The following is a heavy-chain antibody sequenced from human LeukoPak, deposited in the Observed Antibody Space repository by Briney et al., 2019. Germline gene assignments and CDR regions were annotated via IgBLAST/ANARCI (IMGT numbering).Heavy chain of an antibody. J-gene: IGHJ4*02. CDR2: IYYSGST. V-gene: IGHV4-31*03. CDR1: GGSISSGGYY. Sequence: PSQTLSLTCTVSGGSISSGGYYWSWIRQHPGKGLEWIGYIYYSGSTYYNPSLKSRVTISVDTSKNQFSLKLSSVTAADTAVYHCARVHYYDSSGYYTGWYFDYWGQGTLVTVSS. D-gene: IGHD3-22*01. CDR3: ARVHYYDSSGYYTGWYFDY.